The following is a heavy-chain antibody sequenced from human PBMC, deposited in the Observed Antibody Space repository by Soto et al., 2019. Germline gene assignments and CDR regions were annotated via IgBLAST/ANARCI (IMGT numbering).Heavy chain of an antibody. CDR2: ISGSGGST. CDR3: AKVYYYDSSGYYGSGYNWFDP. V-gene: IGHV3-23*01. D-gene: IGHD3-22*01. Sequence: GGSLRLSCAASGFTFSSYAMSWVRQAPGKGLEWVSAISGSGGSTYYADSVKGRFTISRDNSKNTLYLQMNSLRAEDTAVYYCAKVYYYDSSGYYGSGYNWFDPWGQGTLVTVSS. J-gene: IGHJ5*02. CDR1: GFTFSSYA.